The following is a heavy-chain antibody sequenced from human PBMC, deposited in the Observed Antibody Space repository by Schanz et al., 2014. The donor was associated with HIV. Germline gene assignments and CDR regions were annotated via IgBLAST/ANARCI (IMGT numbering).Heavy chain of an antibody. J-gene: IGHJ6*02. V-gene: IGHV3-33*06. CDR1: GFSFRTFG. CDR3: AKDRNHYDSRYRGKGNYYYYYGMDV. CDR2: IYYDGTNK. Sequence: QVHLVESGGGVVQPGRSLRLSCVASGFSFRTFGMHWVRQAPGKGLEWVALIYYDGTNKYYTDSVKGRFTISRDNSKNTLYLQMKSLRPEDTAVYYCAKDRNHYDSRYRGKGNYYYYYGMDVWGQGTTVTVSS. D-gene: IGHD3-22*01.